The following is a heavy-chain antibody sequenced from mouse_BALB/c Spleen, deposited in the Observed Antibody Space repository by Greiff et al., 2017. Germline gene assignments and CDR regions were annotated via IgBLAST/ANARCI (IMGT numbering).Heavy chain of an antibody. V-gene: IGHV5-6-5*01. CDR3: ARGGFYDGYLYAMDY. CDR2: ISSGGST. J-gene: IGHJ4*01. Sequence: EVKLVESGGGLVKPGGSLKLSCAASGFTFSSYAMSWVRQTPEKRLEWVASISSGGSTYYPDSVKGRFTISRDNARNILYLQMSSLRSEDTAMYYCARGGFYDGYLYAMDYWGQGTSVTVSA. CDR1: GFTFSSYA. D-gene: IGHD2-3*01.